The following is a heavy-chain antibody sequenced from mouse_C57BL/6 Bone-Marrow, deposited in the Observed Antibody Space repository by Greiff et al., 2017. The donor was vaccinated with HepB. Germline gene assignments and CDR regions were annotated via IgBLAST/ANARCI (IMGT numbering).Heavy chain of an antibody. D-gene: IGHD1-1*01. Sequence: QVQLQQPGAELVRPGTSVKLSCKASGYTFTSYWMHWVKQRPGQGLGWIGVIDPSDSYTNYNQKFKGKATLTVDTSSSTAYMQLSSLTSEDSAVYYCARKGLYYYGSSFPYWGQGTTLTVSS. J-gene: IGHJ2*01. CDR3: ARKGLYYYGSSFPY. CDR1: GYTFTSYW. V-gene: IGHV1-59*01. CDR2: IDPSDSYT.